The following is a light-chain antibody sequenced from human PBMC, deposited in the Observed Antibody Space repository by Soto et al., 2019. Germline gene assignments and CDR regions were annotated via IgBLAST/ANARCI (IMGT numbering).Light chain of an antibody. CDR1: QIVSTTY. V-gene: IGKV3-20*01. J-gene: IGKJ1*01. Sequence: EMVLTQSPGTLSLSPGEGATLSCRASQIVSTTYLAWYQQKPGQAPKLLIYGASSRATGIPDRFSGSGSGTDFTLTISRLEPEDFAVYYCQEYDTSGTFXQGTKVDIK. CDR2: GAS. CDR3: QEYDTSGT.